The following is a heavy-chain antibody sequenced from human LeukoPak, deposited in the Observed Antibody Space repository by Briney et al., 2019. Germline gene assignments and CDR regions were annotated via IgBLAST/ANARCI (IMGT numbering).Heavy chain of an antibody. CDR3: ARRQYSGYDFDF. J-gene: IGHJ4*02. V-gene: IGHV5-51*01. CDR2: IYPRDSDT. D-gene: IGHD5-12*01. Sequence: GESLKISCKASGYIFTNYWIGWVRQMPGKGLGWMGIIYPRDSDTRYGPSFQGQVTVSADKSISTAYLQWNTLEASDTAMYYCARRQYSGYDFDFWGQGTLVTVSS. CDR1: GYIFTNYW.